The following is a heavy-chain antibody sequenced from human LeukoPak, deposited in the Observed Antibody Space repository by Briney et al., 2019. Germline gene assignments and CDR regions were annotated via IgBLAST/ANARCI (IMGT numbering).Heavy chain of an antibody. D-gene: IGHD6-19*01. CDR2: TSGGGEST. V-gene: IGHV3-23*01. CDR3: AKDPSSGWYVNAFDI. J-gene: IGHJ3*02. Sequence: PGGSLRLSCATSGFAFSTYAMSWVRQAPGKGLEWVSTTSGGGESTHYADSVEGRFTISRDNSKNTLYLQMNSLRAEDTAVYYCAKDPSSGWYVNAFDIWGQGTMVTVSS. CDR1: GFAFSTYA.